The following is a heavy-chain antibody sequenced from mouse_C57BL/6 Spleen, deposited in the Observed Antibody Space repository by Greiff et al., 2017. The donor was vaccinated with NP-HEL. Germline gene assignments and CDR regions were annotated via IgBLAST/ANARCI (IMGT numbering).Heavy chain of an antibody. D-gene: IGHD2-3*01. V-gene: IGHV2-6*01. J-gene: IGHJ3*01. Sequence: VQRVESGPGLVAPSQSLSITCTVSGFSLTSYGVDWVRQSPGKGLEWLGVIWGVGSTNYNSALKSRLSISKDNSKSQVFLKMNSLQTDDTAMYYCASQIYDGYSPFAYWGQGTLVTVSA. CDR3: ASQIYDGYSPFAY. CDR2: IWGVGST. CDR1: GFSLTSYG.